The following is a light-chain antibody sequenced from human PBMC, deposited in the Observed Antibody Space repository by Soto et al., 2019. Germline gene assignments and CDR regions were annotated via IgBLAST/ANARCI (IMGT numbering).Light chain of an antibody. CDR2: DVT. CDR1: SSDVGGFNY. V-gene: IGLV2-14*01. CDR3: SSYSTTGTLFV. J-gene: IGLJ1*01. Sequence: QSALTQPASVSGSPGQSITISCTGTSSDVGGFNYVSWYQHHPGKAPKLIIYDVTNRPSGVSNRFSGSKSGNTASLTISGLQAEDEADYYCSSYSTTGTLFVFGTGTKGTAL.